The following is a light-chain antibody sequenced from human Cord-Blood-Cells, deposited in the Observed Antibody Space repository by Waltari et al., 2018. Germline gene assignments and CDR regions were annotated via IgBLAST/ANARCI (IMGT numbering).Light chain of an antibody. J-gene: IGLJ2*01. CDR3: CSYAGSSTVV. V-gene: IGLV2-23*01. Sequence: QSALTQPASVSGSPGQSITISCPATSSDVGSYNLFSWYQQHPGKAPNLMIYEGSKRPSGVSNRFSGSKSGNTASLTISGLHAEDEADYYCCSYAGSSTVVFGGGTKLTVL. CDR2: EGS. CDR1: SSDVGSYNL.